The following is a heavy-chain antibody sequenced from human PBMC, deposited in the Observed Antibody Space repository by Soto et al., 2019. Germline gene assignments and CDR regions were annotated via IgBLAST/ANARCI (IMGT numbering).Heavy chain of an antibody. J-gene: IGHJ4*02. Sequence: GGSLRLSCAASGFTFSSYSMNWVRQAPGKGLEWVSSISSSSSYIYYAXXXXXXXXXXXDXAXNSLYLQMNSLRAEDTAVYYXXXDHGKPWTDHLDYWGQGTLVTVSS. CDR2: ISSSSSYI. CDR1: GFTFSSYS. D-gene: IGHD1-1*01. CDR3: XXDHGKPWTDHLDY. V-gene: IGHV3-21*01.